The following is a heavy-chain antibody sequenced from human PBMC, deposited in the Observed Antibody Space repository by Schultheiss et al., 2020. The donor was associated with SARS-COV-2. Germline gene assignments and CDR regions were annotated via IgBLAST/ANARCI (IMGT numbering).Heavy chain of an antibody. J-gene: IGHJ4*02. CDR2: IYYSGST. CDR1: GGSISSYY. Sequence: SETLSLTCTVSGGSISSYYWSWIRQPPGKGLEWIGYIYYSGSTYYNPSLKSRVTISVDTSKNQFSLKLSSVTAADTAVYYCARGSLSRYFDYWGQGTLVTVSS. CDR3: ARGSLSRYFDY. D-gene: IGHD3-16*01. V-gene: IGHV4-59*12.